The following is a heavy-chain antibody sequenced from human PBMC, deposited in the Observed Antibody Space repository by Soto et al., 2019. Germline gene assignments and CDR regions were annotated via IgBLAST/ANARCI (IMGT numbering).Heavy chain of an antibody. CDR1: GGSISSYY. D-gene: IGHD2-2*01. CDR2: IYYSGST. V-gene: IGHV4-59*01. CDR3: TTDGCSSISCSDY. J-gene: IGHJ4*02. Sequence: PSETLSLTCTVSGGSISSYYWSWIRQPPGKGLEWIGYIYYSGSTNYNPSLKSRVTISVDTSKNQFSLKLSSVTAADTAVYYCTTDGCSSISCSDYWGQGTLVTVSS.